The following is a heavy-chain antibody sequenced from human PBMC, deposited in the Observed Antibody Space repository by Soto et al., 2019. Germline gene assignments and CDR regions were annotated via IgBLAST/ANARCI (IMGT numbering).Heavy chain of an antibody. CDR3: ARPPVIVIAVPPDY. CDR1: GFTFSTYA. CDR2: ISYDGRNK. J-gene: IGHJ4*02. D-gene: IGHD2-21*01. V-gene: IGHV3-30*04. Sequence: QVQLVESGGGVVQPGRSLRLSCAASGFTFSTYAIHWVRQAPVKGLEWVAGISYDGRNKHYADSVKGRFTISSDNSKNTLYLQMNILTAEDTAVYYFARPPVIVIAVPPDYWGQGTLVTVSS.